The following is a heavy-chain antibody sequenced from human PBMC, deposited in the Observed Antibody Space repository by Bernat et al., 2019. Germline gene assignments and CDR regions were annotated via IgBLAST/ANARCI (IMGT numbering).Heavy chain of an antibody. V-gene: IGHV3-30-3*01. Sequence: QVQLVESGGGVVQPGRSLRLSCAASGFTFSSYAMHWVRQAPGKGLEWVAVISYDGSNKYYADSVKGRFTISRDNSKNTLYLQMNSLRAEDTAVYYCARDLGWELLLGLGDYWGQGTLVTVSS. CDR2: ISYDGSNK. CDR1: GFTFSSYA. D-gene: IGHD1-26*01. J-gene: IGHJ4*02. CDR3: ARDLGWELLLGLGDY.